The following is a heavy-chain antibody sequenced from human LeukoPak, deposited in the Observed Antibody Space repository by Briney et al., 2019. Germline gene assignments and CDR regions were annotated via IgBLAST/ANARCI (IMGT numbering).Heavy chain of an antibody. CDR3: ARDFCSSTSCYRPSDAFDI. V-gene: IGHV3-30-3*01. J-gene: IGHJ3*02. CDR2: ISYDGSNK. D-gene: IGHD2-2*02. Sequence: PGRSLRLSCAASGFTFSSYAMHWVRQAPGKGLEWVAVISYDGSNKYYADSVKGRFTISRDNSKNTLYLQMNSLRAEDTAVYYCARDFCSSTSCYRPSDAFDIWGQGTMVTVSS. CDR1: GFTFSSYA.